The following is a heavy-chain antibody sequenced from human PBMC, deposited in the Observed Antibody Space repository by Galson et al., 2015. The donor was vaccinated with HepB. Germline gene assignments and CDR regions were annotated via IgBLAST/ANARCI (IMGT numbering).Heavy chain of an antibody. CDR3: VRGYDSGWYGDDEFDY. Sequence: SLRLSCAASGFTFSSYAMHWVRQAPGKGLEWVGVISYDGSNKYYADSVKGQVTISRDNSKNTLYLEMNSLRADDTAVYYCVRGYDSGWYGDDEFDYWGQGTLVTVSS. V-gene: IGHV3-30*04. D-gene: IGHD6-19*01. J-gene: IGHJ4*02. CDR1: GFTFSSYA. CDR2: ISYDGSNK.